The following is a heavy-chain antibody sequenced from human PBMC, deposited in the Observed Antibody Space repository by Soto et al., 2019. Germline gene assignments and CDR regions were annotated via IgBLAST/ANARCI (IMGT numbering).Heavy chain of an antibody. J-gene: IGHJ6*02. D-gene: IGHD2-2*01. CDR3: ERMSAAAPPYYYYGMDV. CDR2: TYYRSKWYN. Sequence: SQTLSLTCAVSGDSVSSNSAAWNWIRQSPSRGLEWLGRTYYRSKWYNDYAVSVKSRITINPDTSKNQFSLQLNSVTPEDTAVYYCERMSAAAPPYYYYGMDVWGQGTTVTVSS. V-gene: IGHV6-1*01. CDR1: GDSVSSNSAA.